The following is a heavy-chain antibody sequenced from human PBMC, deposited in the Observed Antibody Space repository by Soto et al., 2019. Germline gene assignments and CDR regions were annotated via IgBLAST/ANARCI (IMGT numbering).Heavy chain of an antibody. V-gene: IGHV1-18*04. CDR3: ARAPGYGCSGGSCYSFPIRYYYGMDV. CDR1: GYTFTSYG. CDR2: ISAYNGNT. J-gene: IGHJ6*02. Sequence: GASVKVSCKASGYTFTSYGISWVRQAPGQGLEWMGWISAYNGNTNYAQKLQGRVTMTTDTSTSTAYMELSSLRSEDTAVYYCARAPGYGCSGGSCYSFPIRYYYGMDVWGQGTTVTVSS. D-gene: IGHD2-15*01.